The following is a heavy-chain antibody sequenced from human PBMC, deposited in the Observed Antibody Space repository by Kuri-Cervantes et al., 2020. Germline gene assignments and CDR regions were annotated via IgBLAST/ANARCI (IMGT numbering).Heavy chain of an antibody. V-gene: IGHV3-21*01. J-gene: IGHJ3*02. CDR2: ISGNSNYI. CDR1: GFTFPDYT. D-gene: IGHD6-19*01. CDR3: ANKGGNSSGWYHDAFDI. Sequence: LSLTCVASGFTFPDYTLNWVRQAPGKGLEWVSCISGNSNYIYYGDSLKGRFTISRDNAKNSLYLQMNSLRAEDTAVYYCANKGGNSSGWYHDAFDIWGQGTMVTVSS.